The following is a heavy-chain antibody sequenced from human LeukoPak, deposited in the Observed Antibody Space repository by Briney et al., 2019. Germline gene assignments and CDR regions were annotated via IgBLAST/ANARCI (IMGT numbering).Heavy chain of an antibody. Sequence: ASVTVSCTASGYNFDKFGIAWVRQAPGQGLEWMGWTNTHNGNTKYAQQYQGRVTMTTDTSTSTVYMELRSLRSDDTAVYFCARDTPQHLKRYDYWGQGTQVTVSS. V-gene: IGHV1-18*01. J-gene: IGHJ4*02. CDR2: TNTHNGNT. CDR1: GYNFDKFG. D-gene: IGHD6-13*01. CDR3: ARDTPQHLKRYDY.